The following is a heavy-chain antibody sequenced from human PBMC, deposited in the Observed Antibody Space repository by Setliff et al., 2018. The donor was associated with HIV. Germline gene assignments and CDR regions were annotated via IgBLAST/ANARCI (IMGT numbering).Heavy chain of an antibody. Sequence: SETLSLTCTVSGYSTSSGYYWGWIRQPPGKGLEWIGSIYHSGITYYNSSLKSRVTISVDTSKNQFSLNLKSVTAADTAVYYCARQVGSQYSYWAYYFDSWGQGALVTVSS. CDR3: ARQVGSQYSYWAYYFDS. CDR1: GYSTSSGYY. V-gene: IGHV4-38-2*02. D-gene: IGHD5-18*01. CDR2: IYHSGIT. J-gene: IGHJ4*02.